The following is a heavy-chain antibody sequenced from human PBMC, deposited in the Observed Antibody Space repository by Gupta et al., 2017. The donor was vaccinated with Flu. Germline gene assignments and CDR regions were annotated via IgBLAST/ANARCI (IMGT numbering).Heavy chain of an antibody. V-gene: IGHV3-43*01. CDR1: GFTFDDYT. J-gene: IGHJ4*02. D-gene: IGHD4-11*01. CDR3: AKDRTGNYGGVFDY. Sequence: EVQLAESGGVVVQPGGSLRLSCAASGFTFDDYTMHWVRQAPGKGLEWVSLISWDGGSTHYADSVKGRFTISRDNSKNSLYLQMNSLRTEDTALYYCAKDRTGNYGGVFDYWGQGTLVTVSS. CDR2: ISWDGGST.